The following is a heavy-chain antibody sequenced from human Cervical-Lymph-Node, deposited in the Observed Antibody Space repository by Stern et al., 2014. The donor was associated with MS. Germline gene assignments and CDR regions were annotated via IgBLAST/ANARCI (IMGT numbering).Heavy chain of an antibody. V-gene: IGHV4-61*02. CDR1: GGSISSGSYY. CDR2: IYTSGST. J-gene: IGHJ4*02. D-gene: IGHD5-24*01. CDR3: ARDHGAYGYNNY. Sequence: VQLVQSGPGLVKPSQTLSLTCTVSGGSISSGSYYWSWIRQPAGKGLEWIGRIYTSGSTTYNPSLTSRVTLSVDTSKNQFSLKLSSGTAADTAVYYCARDHGAYGYNNYWGQGTLVTVSS.